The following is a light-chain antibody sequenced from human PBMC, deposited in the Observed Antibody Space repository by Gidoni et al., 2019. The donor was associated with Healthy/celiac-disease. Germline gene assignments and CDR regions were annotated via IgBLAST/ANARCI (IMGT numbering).Light chain of an antibody. V-gene: IGKV3-11*01. J-gene: IGKJ4*01. CDR2: DAS. CDR1: QSLSSY. Sequence: EIVLTQSPATLSLSPGERATHTCRASQSLSSYFAWYQQKPGQAPRLLIYDASNRATGIPARFSGSGSGTDCTLTIISLEPEDFAVYYFQQRSNWPPGALTFGGGTKVEIK. CDR3: QQRSNWPPGALT.